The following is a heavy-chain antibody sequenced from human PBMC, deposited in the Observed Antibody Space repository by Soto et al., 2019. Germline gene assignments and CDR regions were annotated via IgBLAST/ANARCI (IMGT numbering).Heavy chain of an antibody. V-gene: IGHV3-15*07. CDR3: TTDSISGWSGAPGY. CDR1: GFTFSNAW. J-gene: IGHJ4*02. D-gene: IGHD6-19*01. CDR2: IKSKTDGGTT. Sequence: GGSLRLSCAASGFTFSNAWMNWVRQAPGKGLEWVGRIKSKTDGGTTDYAAPVKGRFTISRDDSKNTLYLQMNSLKTEDTAVYYCTTDSISGWSGAPGYWGQGTLVTVSS.